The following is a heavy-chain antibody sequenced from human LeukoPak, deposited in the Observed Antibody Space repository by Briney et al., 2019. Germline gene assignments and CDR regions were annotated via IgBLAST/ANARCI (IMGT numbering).Heavy chain of an antibody. CDR3: ARRDSSSSGYNWFDP. CDR2: IYPSDSDT. CDR1: GYSFTSYW. Sequence: HGESLKISCKGSGYSFTSYWIGWVRQMPGKGLEWMGIIYPSDSDTRYSPSFQGQVTISADKSISTAYLQWSSLKASDTAMYYCARRDSSSSGYNWFDPWGQGTLVTVSS. D-gene: IGHD6-6*01. J-gene: IGHJ5*02. V-gene: IGHV5-51*01.